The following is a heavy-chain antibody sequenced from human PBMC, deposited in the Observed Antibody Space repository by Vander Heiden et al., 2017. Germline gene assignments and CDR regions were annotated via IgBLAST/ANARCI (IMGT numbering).Heavy chain of an antibody. CDR2: IRGSGGST. CDR3: ANHFPGDYGERYYFDY. V-gene: IGHV3-23*01. CDR1: GFTFSSYA. J-gene: IGHJ4*02. Sequence: EVQLLESGGGLVQPGGSLRLSCAASGFTFSSYAMSWVRQAPGKGVELVSAIRGSGGSTYYADSVKGRFTISRDNSKNTLYLQMNSLRAEDTAVYYCANHFPGDYGERYYFDYWGQGTLVTVSS. D-gene: IGHD4-17*01.